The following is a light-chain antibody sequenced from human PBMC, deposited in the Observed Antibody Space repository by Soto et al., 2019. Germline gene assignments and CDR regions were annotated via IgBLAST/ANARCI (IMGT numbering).Light chain of an antibody. CDR3: LLYYISGQRWV. Sequence: QAVVTQEPSLTVSPGGTVTLTCASSTGPVTYRFRANWFQQKPGQPPRPLIYSTTRKHSWTPARFAGSLLGGKAALTLSGVQPEYEAEFFVLLYYISGQRWVFGGVTKVTVL. J-gene: IGLJ3*02. V-gene: IGLV7-43*01. CDR1: TGPVTYRFR. CDR2: STT.